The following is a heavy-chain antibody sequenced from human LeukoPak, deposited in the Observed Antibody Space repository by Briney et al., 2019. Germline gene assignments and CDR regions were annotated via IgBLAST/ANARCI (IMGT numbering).Heavy chain of an antibody. V-gene: IGHV3-11*04. CDR2: ISSSGSTI. Sequence: GGSLRLSCAASGFTVSSNYMSWVRQAPGKGLEWVSYISSSGSTIYYADSVKGRFTISRDNAKNSLYLQMNSLRAEDTAVYYCAREPVVPAAPHYFDYWGQGTLVTVSS. D-gene: IGHD2-2*01. J-gene: IGHJ4*02. CDR3: AREPVVPAAPHYFDY. CDR1: GFTVSSNY.